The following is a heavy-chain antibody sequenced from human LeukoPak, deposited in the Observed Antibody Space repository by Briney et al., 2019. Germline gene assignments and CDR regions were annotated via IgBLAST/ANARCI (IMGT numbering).Heavy chain of an antibody. Sequence: GRSLRLSCAASGFTFSSYAMQWVRQAPGKGLEWVSSISSSSSYIYYADSVKGRFTISRDNAKNSLYLQMNSLRAEDTAVYYCARGPTMIVVVYFDYWGQGTLVTVSS. V-gene: IGHV3-21*01. CDR3: ARGPTMIVVVYFDY. CDR1: GFTFSSYA. CDR2: ISSSSSYI. J-gene: IGHJ4*02. D-gene: IGHD3-22*01.